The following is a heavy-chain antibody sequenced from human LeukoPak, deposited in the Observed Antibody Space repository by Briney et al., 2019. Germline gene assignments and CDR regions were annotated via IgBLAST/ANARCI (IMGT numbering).Heavy chain of an antibody. V-gene: IGHV4-59*01. D-gene: IGHD4-17*01. CDR1: GGSISSYY. CDR3: ARLPDYGDYDDY. CDR2: IYFSGST. J-gene: IGHJ4*02. Sequence: KTSETLSLTCTVSGGSISSYYWSWIRQPPGKGLEWIGYIYFSGSTNYNPSLKSRVTISVDTSKNQFSLKLSSVTAADTAVYYCARLPDYGDYDDYWGQGTLVTVSS.